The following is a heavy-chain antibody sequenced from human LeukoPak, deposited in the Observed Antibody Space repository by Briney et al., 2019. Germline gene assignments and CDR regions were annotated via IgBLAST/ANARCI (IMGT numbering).Heavy chain of an antibody. J-gene: IGHJ4*02. Sequence: GASVKVSCKASGYTFTSYDINWVRQATGQGLEWMGWMNPNGGGTNYAQKFQGRVTMTRDTSISTAYMELSRLKSDDTAVYYCAGALLGYCSSTSCLDYWGQGTLVTVSS. D-gene: IGHD2-2*01. CDR1: GYTFTSYD. V-gene: IGHV1-2*02. CDR2: MNPNGGGT. CDR3: AGALLGYCSSTSCLDY.